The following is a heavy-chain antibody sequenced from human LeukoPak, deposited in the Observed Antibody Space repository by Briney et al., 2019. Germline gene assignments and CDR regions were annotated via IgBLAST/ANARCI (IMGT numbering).Heavy chain of an antibody. CDR1: GFTFSSYA. D-gene: IGHD6-19*01. V-gene: IGHV3-23*01. CDR3: AKSVDSSGWYFSYFDY. CDR2: ISGSGGST. Sequence: HPGGSLRLSCAASGFTFSSYAMSWVRQAPGKGLEWVSAISGSGGSTYYADSVKGRFTISRDNSKNTLYLQMNSLRAEDTAVYYCAKSVDSSGWYFSYFDYWGQGTLVTVSS. J-gene: IGHJ4*02.